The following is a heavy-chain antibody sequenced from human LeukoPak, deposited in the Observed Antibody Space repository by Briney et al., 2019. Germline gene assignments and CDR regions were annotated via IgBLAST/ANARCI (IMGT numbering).Heavy chain of an antibody. CDR2: INHSGST. CDR3: ASYYYGSGSYYNPFSY. Sequence: SETLSLTCAVYGGSFSGYYWSWIRQPPGKGLEWIGEINHSGSTNYNPSLKSRVTISVDTSKNQFSLKLSSVTAADTAVYYCASYYYGSGSYYNPFSYWGQGTLVTVSS. V-gene: IGHV4-34*01. D-gene: IGHD3-10*01. J-gene: IGHJ4*02. CDR1: GGSFSGYY.